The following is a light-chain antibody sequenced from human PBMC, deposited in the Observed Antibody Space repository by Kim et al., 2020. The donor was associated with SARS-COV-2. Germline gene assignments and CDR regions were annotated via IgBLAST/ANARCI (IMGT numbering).Light chain of an antibody. V-gene: IGLV3-1*01. CDR3: QAWDRGTAV. CDR2: QYT. CDR1: KLGDKY. Sequence: SVSPGQTASITCSGDKLGDKYVAWYQQKAGQSPLLVIYQYTKRPSGIPERFSGSNSGNTATLTISGTQAMDEADYYCQAWDRGTAVFGGGTQLTVL. J-gene: IGLJ7*01.